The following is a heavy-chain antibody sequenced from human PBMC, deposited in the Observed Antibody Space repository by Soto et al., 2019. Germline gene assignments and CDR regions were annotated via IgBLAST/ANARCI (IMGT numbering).Heavy chain of an antibody. CDR3: AANYGLDV. Sequence: PGGSLRLSCAASGFTFSTYTMNWVRQAPGKGLEWVSSISGSSTYIFYADSVKGRFTLSRDNAKNSLYLQMNSLRPEDTAMYYCAANYGLDVWVQGTTVTVSS. CDR1: GFTFSTYT. V-gene: IGHV3-21*01. J-gene: IGHJ6*02. CDR2: ISGSSTYI. D-gene: IGHD2-8*01.